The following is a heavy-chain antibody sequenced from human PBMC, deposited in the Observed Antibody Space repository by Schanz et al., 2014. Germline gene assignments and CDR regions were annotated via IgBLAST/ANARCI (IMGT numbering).Heavy chain of an antibody. D-gene: IGHD3-16*01. CDR3: ARGTPFLCDY. CDR2: ISGNGGST. V-gene: IGHV3-23*04. Sequence: EVQLVESGGGLVQPGGSLRLSCAASGFTFTTNAMSWVRQPPGKGLEWVSAISGNGGSTYFADSVKGRFTISRDSARNSLYLQMSSLRAEDTAVYYCARGTPFLCDYWGQGTLVTVSS. J-gene: IGHJ4*02. CDR1: GFTFTTNA.